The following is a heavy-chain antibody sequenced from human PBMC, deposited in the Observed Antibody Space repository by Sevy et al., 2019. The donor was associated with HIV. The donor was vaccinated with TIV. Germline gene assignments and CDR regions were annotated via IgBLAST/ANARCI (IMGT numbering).Heavy chain of an antibody. D-gene: IGHD2-15*01. Sequence: ASVKVSCRASGYTFTSYHMHWVRQAPGQGLEWMGIINPSGRSTNYAQKFQGRVTMTRDKSTSTVYMELSSLKFVDTAVYFCARGYGSLDYWGPGTPVTVSS. V-gene: IGHV1-46*01. CDR1: GYTFTSYH. CDR2: INPSGRST. CDR3: ARGYGSLDY. J-gene: IGHJ4*02.